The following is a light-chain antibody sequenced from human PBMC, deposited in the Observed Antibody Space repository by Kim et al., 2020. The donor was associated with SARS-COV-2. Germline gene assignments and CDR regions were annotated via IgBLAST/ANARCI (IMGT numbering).Light chain of an antibody. V-gene: IGKV1-5*03. CDR2: KAS. CDR1: QSISSW. Sequence: SVGDRVTITCRASQSISSWLAWYQQKPGKAPKLLIYKASSLERGVPSRFSGRGSGTEFTLTISSLQPDDFATYYCQQYNSYSPLTFGGGTKVDIK. J-gene: IGKJ4*01. CDR3: QQYNSYSPLT.